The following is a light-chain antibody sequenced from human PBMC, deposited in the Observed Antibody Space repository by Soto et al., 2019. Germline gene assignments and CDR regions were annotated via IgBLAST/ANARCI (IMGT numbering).Light chain of an antibody. Sequence: EIVLTQSPGTLSLSPGERATLSCRASQSVYSNYLAWYQQKPGQAPRLLIYDASSRATGITDRFSGSGSVTDFTLTISRRDAEDFAVYYCQQYGDSPAYTFGQGTKLQIK. CDR2: DAS. CDR1: QSVYSNY. V-gene: IGKV3-20*01. CDR3: QQYGDSPAYT. J-gene: IGKJ2*01.